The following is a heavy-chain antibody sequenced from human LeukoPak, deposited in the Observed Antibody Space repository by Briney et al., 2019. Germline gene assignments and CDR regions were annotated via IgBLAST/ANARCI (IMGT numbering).Heavy chain of an antibody. Sequence: SETLSLTCAVSGGSISSGGYSWSWIRQPPGKGLEWIGYIYHSGSTYYNPSLKSRVTISVDRSKNQFSLKLSSVTAADTAVYYCARAVRGVISAGYYSEYWGQGTLVTVSS. D-gene: IGHD3-10*01. V-gene: IGHV4-30-2*01. CDR3: ARAVRGVISAGYYSEY. J-gene: IGHJ4*02. CDR1: GGSISSGGYS. CDR2: IYHSGST.